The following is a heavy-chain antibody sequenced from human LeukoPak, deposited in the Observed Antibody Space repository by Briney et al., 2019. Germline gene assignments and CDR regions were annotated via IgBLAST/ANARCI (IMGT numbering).Heavy chain of an antibody. D-gene: IGHD5-18*01. CDR1: GFTFSSYW. Sequence: GGSLRLSCAASGFTFSSYWMSWVRQAPGKGLEWVANIKQDGSEKYYVDSVKGRFTISRDNAKNSLYLQMNSLRAEDTAVYYCARDPRDVDTAMVYFDYWGQGTLVTVSS. J-gene: IGHJ4*02. V-gene: IGHV3-7*01. CDR3: ARDPRDVDTAMVYFDY. CDR2: IKQDGSEK.